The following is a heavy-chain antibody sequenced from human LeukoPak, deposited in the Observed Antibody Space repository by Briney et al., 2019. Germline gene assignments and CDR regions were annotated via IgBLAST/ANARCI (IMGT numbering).Heavy chain of an antibody. Sequence: SETLSLTCTVSGGSISSSSYYWGWIRQPPGKGLEWIGSIYYSGSTYYNPSLKSRVTISVDTSKNQFSLKLSSVTAADTAAYYCASLYCSGGSCYPRGGYWGQGTLVTVSS. CDR3: ASLYCSGGSCYPRGGY. CDR2: IYYSGST. J-gene: IGHJ4*02. V-gene: IGHV4-39*01. D-gene: IGHD2-15*01. CDR1: GGSISSSSYY.